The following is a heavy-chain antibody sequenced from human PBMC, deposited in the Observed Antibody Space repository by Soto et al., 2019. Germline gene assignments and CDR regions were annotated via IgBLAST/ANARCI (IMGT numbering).Heavy chain of an antibody. CDR3: ARFIGGAYGMDV. CDR1: GYTFTTYT. D-gene: IGHD2-15*01. J-gene: IGHJ6*02. CDR2: LNTGNGNT. Sequence: QVQLVQSGAEVKKPGASVKVSCKASGYTFTTYTMHWVRQAPGQRLEWMGWLNTGNGNTKYSQNFQGRVTITRDTSASTAYMELSSLRSEDTAVYYCARFIGGAYGMDVWGQGPAVTVSS. V-gene: IGHV1-3*04.